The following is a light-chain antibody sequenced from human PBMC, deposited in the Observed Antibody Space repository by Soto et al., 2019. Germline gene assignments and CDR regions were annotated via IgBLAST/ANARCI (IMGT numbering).Light chain of an antibody. J-gene: IGKJ1*01. Sequence: DIQMTQSPSSLSASVGDRVTITCRESQSISSYLNWYQQNPGKAPKLLIYPASSLQSGVPSRFSAIGSGTDFTLTISSLQPEDFATYYCQQSYTTPRTFGQGTKVEIK. CDR2: PAS. CDR3: QQSYTTPRT. CDR1: QSISSY. V-gene: IGKV1-39*01.